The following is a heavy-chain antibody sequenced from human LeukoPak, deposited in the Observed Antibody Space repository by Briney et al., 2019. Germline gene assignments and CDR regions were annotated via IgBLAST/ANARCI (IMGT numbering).Heavy chain of an antibody. D-gene: IGHD6-19*01. Sequence: GGSLRLSCAASGFTVSSNYMTWVRQTPGKGLEWVSPLYSGGNTYYAGSVKDRFIISRDNSKNTLYLQMNTLRDEDTAVYYCARGAYSSGWLFDYWGQGTQVTVSS. CDR2: LYSGGNT. CDR3: ARGAYSSGWLFDY. J-gene: IGHJ4*02. CDR1: GFTVSSNY. V-gene: IGHV3-66*01.